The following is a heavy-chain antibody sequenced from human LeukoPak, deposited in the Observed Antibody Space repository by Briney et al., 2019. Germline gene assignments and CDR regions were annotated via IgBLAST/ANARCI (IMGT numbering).Heavy chain of an antibody. J-gene: IGHJ6*03. CDR3: AREQRRYSSSPQGNYYYYMDV. V-gene: IGHV1-69*05. Sequence: SVKVSCKASGGTFSSYAISWVRQAPGQGLEWMGGIIPIFGTANYAQKFQGRVTITTDESTSTAYMELSSPRSEETAVYYCAREQRRYSSSPQGNYYYYMDVWGKGTTVTVSS. CDR1: GGTFSSYA. CDR2: IIPIFGTA. D-gene: IGHD6-13*01.